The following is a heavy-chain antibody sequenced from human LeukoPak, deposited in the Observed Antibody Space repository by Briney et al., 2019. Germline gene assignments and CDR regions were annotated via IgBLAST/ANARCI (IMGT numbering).Heavy chain of an antibody. CDR1: GFTFSSYG. CDR3: AKSKTIFGWFDP. V-gene: IGHV3-33*06. Sequence: AGGSLRLSCAASGFTFSSYGVHWVRQAPGKGLEWVAVIWYDGSNKYYADSVKGRFTISRDNSKNTLYLQMNSLRAEDTAVYYCAKSKTIFGWFDPWGQGTLVTVSS. J-gene: IGHJ5*02. D-gene: IGHD3-3*01. CDR2: IWYDGSNK.